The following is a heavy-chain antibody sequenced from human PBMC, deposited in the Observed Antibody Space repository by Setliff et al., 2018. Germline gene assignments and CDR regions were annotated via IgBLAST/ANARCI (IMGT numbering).Heavy chain of an antibody. D-gene: IGHD3-22*01. CDR2: IYSSGRT. Sequence: KPSETLSLTCTVSGASISSSRDYWGWIRQPPGKGLEWIGYIYSSGRTNYNPSLKSRVTLSVDTSNNQLSLKVSSVTAADTAVYYCATTGITMIGRFDYWGQGTLVTVSS. V-gene: IGHV4-61*05. CDR3: ATTGITMIGRFDY. CDR1: GASISSSRDY. J-gene: IGHJ4*02.